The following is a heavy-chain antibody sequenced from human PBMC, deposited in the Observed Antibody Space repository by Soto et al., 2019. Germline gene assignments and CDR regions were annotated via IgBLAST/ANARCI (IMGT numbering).Heavy chain of an antibody. J-gene: IGHJ5*02. V-gene: IGHV4-38-2*01. CDR1: GYSISSGYY. CDR3: ARAPTYYDFWSGYYPPHNLFDP. CDR2: IYHSGST. D-gene: IGHD3-3*01. Sequence: SETLSLTCAVSGYSISSGYYWGWIRQPPGKGLEWIGSIYHSGSTYYNPSLKSRVTISVDTSKNQFSLKLSSVTAADTAVYYCARAPTYYDFWSGYYPPHNLFDPWGQGSLVTGSS.